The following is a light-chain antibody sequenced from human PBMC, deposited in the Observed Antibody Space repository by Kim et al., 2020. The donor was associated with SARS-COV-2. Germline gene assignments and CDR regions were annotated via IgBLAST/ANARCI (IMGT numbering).Light chain of an antibody. Sequence: QSALTQPASVSGSPGQSITISCTGTSSDVGGYNYVSWYQQHPGKAPKLMIYDVSNRPSGVSKLFSGSKSGNTASLTISGLQAEDEADYYCSSYTSSSTWVFGGGTQLTVL. CDR1: SSDVGGYNY. CDR2: DVS. V-gene: IGLV2-14*03. CDR3: SSYTSSSTWV. J-gene: IGLJ3*02.